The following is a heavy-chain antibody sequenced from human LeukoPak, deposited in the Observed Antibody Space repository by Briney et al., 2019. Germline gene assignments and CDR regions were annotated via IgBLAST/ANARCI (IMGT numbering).Heavy chain of an antibody. J-gene: IGHJ4*02. Sequence: SETLSLTCTVSGVSIDSNDYYWGWIRQPPGKGLEWIGSIRHTGSTEYNPSLKSRVTISVDTPQNQFSLKVNYMTAADTAVYYRARHYQWLHNDYWGQGILVTVSS. CDR2: IRHTGST. V-gene: IGHV4-39*01. D-gene: IGHD5-18*01. CDR3: ARHYQWLHNDY. CDR1: GVSIDSNDYY.